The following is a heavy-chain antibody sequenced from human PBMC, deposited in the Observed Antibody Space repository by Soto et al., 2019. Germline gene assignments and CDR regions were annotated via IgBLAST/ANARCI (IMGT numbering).Heavy chain of an antibody. V-gene: IGHV3-23*01. CDR2: ISGSGGST. CDR1: GFTFSSYA. J-gene: IGHJ4*02. Sequence: PGGSLRLSCAASGFTFSSYAMGWVRQAPGKGLEWVSAISGSGGSTYYADSVKGRFTISRDNSKNTLYLQMNSLRAEDTAVYYCANTSAVAGQLRDFDYWGQGTLVTVSS. CDR3: ANTSAVAGQLRDFDY. D-gene: IGHD6-19*01.